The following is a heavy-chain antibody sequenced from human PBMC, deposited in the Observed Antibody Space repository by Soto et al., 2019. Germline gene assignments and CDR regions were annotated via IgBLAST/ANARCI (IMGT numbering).Heavy chain of an antibody. Sequence: GASVKVSCKASGYTFTSYYMHWVRQAPGQGLEWMGIINPSGGSTSYAQKFQGRATMTRDTSTSTVYMELSSLRSEDTAVYYCARATVVAARAFDIWGQGTMVTVSS. CDR2: INPSGGST. CDR1: GYTFTSYY. D-gene: IGHD2-15*01. V-gene: IGHV1-46*01. J-gene: IGHJ3*02. CDR3: ARATVVAARAFDI.